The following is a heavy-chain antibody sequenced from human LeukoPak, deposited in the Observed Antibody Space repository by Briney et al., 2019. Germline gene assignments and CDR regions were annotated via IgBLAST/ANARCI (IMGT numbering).Heavy chain of an antibody. Sequence: GGSLRLSSAASGVTFSTYWMSCVRQAPGKRREWVANIKQDGSEKYYVDSVKGRVTISRDNAKNSLYLQMYSLRAEDTAVFYCARVSSLDRYYYYYMDVWGKGTTVSVSS. J-gene: IGHJ6*03. CDR3: ARVSSLDRYYYYYMDV. V-gene: IGHV3-7*01. CDR1: GVTFSTYW. CDR2: IKQDGSEK.